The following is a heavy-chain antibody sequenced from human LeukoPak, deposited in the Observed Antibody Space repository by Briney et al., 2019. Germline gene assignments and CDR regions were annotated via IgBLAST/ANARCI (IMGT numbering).Heavy chain of an antibody. J-gene: IGHJ4*02. CDR2: IYSSGST. Sequence: ETLYLTCTVSGGSISSYYWSWIRQPAGRGLEWIGRIYSSGSTNYNPSLKSRVTMSVDTSKNQFALKLSSVTAADTAVYYCARGPLGELVLGYDYWGQGTLVTVSS. CDR3: ARGPLGELVLGYDY. V-gene: IGHV4-4*07. D-gene: IGHD3-16*01. CDR1: GGSISSYY.